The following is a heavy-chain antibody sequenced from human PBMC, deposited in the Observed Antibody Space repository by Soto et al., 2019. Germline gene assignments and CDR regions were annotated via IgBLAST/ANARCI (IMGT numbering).Heavy chain of an antibody. CDR1: GFTFSSYA. CDR3: ATPPPSRGTFGGVIVGFDY. CDR2: ISGSGGST. Sequence: EVQLLESGGGLVQPGGSLRLSCAASGFTFSSYAMSWVRQAPGKGLEWVSAISGSGGSTYYADSVKGRFTISRDNSKNTLYLQRNSLRAEDTAVYYCATPPPSRGTFGGVIVGFDYWGQGTLVTVSS. J-gene: IGHJ4*02. V-gene: IGHV3-23*01. D-gene: IGHD3-16*02.